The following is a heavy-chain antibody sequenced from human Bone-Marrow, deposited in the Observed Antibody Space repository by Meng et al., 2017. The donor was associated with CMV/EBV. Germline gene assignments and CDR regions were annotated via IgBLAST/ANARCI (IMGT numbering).Heavy chain of an antibody. Sequence: GESLKISCAASGFTFSNYAMSWVRQASGKGLEWVSSISGSGGSTYYADSVKGRFTISRDNAKNSLYLQMNSLRAEDMALYNCARTSDYCSSTSCYTYYYYGMDVWGQGTTVTVSS. J-gene: IGHJ6*02. CDR2: ISGSGGST. CDR1: GFTFSNYA. D-gene: IGHD2-2*02. V-gene: IGHV3-23*01. CDR3: ARTSDYCSSTSCYTYYYYGMDV.